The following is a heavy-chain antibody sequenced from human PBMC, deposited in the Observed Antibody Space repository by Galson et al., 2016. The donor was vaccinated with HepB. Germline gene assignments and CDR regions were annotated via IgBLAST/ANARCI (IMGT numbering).Heavy chain of an antibody. CDR2: LSYDGVNK. CDR1: GFDFSDYA. J-gene: IGHJ5*02. CDR3: ARVGTKHTYGFSSSDH. D-gene: IGHD3-10*01. V-gene: IGHV3-30-3*01. Sequence: SLRLSCAGSGFDFSDYAMHWVRQTPGKGLEWVAVLSYDGVNKYYADSVKGRFTIFRDNSKNTLFLQMNSLRAEDTALYYCARVGTKHTYGFSSSDHWGRGTLVTVSS.